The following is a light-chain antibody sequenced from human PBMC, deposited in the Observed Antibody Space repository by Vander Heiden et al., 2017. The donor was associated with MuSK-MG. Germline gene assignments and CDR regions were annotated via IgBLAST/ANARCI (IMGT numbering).Light chain of an antibody. V-gene: IGLV2-11*01. Sequence: QSALPPPRSVSGSPGPSVTVSCAGTSSDIGRYSFVSWYQHHPGKAPNLMIYDVNNRPSGVPARFSGSKSGNTASLTISGLQAEDEADYYCCSYAGSYSLIFGGGTKLTVL. J-gene: IGLJ2*01. CDR1: SSDIGRYSF. CDR2: DVN. CDR3: CSYAGSYSLI.